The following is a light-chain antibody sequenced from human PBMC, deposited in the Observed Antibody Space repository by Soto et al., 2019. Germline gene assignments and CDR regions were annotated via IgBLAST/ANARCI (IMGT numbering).Light chain of an antibody. J-gene: IGLJ1*01. Sequence: QSALTQPPSASGTPGQRVTISCSGSSSNIGSNYVYWYQQLPGTAPKLLIYRNNQRPSGVPDRFSGSKSGTSASLAIRGLRSGDEADYYCAAWDDSLSGYVFGTGTKVT. CDR1: SSNIGSNY. V-gene: IGLV1-47*01. CDR3: AAWDDSLSGYV. CDR2: RNN.